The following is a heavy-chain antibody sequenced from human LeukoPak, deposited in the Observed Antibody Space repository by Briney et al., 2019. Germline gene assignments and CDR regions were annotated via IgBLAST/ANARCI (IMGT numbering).Heavy chain of an antibody. CDR1: GFTFSDYY. CDR3: ARDRGSIAARPYYYYYMDV. J-gene: IGHJ6*03. V-gene: IGHV3-11*01. CDR2: ISSSGSTI. Sequence: PGGSLRLSCAASGFTFSDYYMSWIRQAPGKGLEWVSYISSSGSTIYYADSVKGRFTISRDNAKNSLYLQMNSLRAEDTAVYYCARDRGSIAARPYYYYYMDVWGKGTTVTVSS. D-gene: IGHD6-6*01.